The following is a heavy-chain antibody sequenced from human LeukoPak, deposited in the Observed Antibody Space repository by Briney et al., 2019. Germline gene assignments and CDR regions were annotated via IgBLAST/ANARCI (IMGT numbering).Heavy chain of an antibody. CDR1: GYTFTSYA. CDR2: INTKTGNP. Sequence: VASVKVSCKAFGYTFTSYAMNWVRQAPGQGLEWMGWINTKTGNPTYAQGFTGRFVFSLDTSVSTAYLQISSLKAEDTAVYYCARRAEFITMVRGVPHLPEFDPWGQGTLVTVSS. J-gene: IGHJ5*02. D-gene: IGHD3-10*01. CDR3: ARRAEFITMVRGVPHLPEFDP. V-gene: IGHV7-4-1*02.